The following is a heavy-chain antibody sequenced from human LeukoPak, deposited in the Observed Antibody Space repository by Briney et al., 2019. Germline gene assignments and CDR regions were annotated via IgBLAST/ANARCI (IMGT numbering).Heavy chain of an antibody. Sequence: GGSLRLSCAASGFTFSSYAMSWVRRAPGKGLEWVSAISGSGGSTYYADSVKGRFTISRDNSKNTLYLQMNSLRAEDTAVYYCAKGAYDFWSCYPLPYYYYYYMDVWGKGTTVTVSS. CDR3: AKGAYDFWSCYPLPYYYYYYMDV. CDR1: GFTFSSYA. D-gene: IGHD3-3*01. V-gene: IGHV3-23*01. CDR2: ISGSGGST. J-gene: IGHJ6*03.